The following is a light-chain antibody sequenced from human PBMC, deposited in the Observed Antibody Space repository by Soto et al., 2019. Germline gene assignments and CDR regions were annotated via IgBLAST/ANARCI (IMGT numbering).Light chain of an antibody. CDR2: EVR. CDR3: LSFTSSNTWV. J-gene: IGLJ3*02. CDR1: SSDVGGYNY. Sequence: QSALTQPASVSGSPGQSITISCTGTSSDVGGYNYVSWYQQNPGKAPKLMIYEVRNRPSGVSNRFSGSKSGNTASLTISGLQAEDEADYYCLSFTSSNTWVFGGGTKLPVL. V-gene: IGLV2-14*01.